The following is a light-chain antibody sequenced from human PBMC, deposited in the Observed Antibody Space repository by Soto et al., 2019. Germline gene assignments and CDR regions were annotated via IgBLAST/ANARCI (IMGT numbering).Light chain of an antibody. J-gene: IGKJ2*01. CDR1: QSVGSN. V-gene: IGKV3D-15*01. CDR3: HQYNDSYT. CDR2: GAS. Sequence: EIVMTQSPATLSVSPGERVSLSCRANQSVGSNLAWYQQKLGQAPRLLIHGASNRATGIPARFSGSGSGAEFTLTISSLQSDDSAVYYCHQYNDSYTFGQGTKLEI.